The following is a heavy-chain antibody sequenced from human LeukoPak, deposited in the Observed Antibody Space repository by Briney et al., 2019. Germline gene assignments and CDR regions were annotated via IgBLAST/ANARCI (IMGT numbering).Heavy chain of an antibody. V-gene: IGHV4-59*01. CDR2: IYYSGST. CDR1: GGSISSYY. Sequence: SETLSLTCTVSGGSISSYYWSWIRQPPGKGLEWIGYIYYSGSTNYNPSLKSRVTISVDTSKNQFSLKLSSVTAADTAVHYCARDGGSYRDFEYWGQGTLVTVSS. D-gene: IGHD1-26*01. CDR3: ARDGGSYRDFEY. J-gene: IGHJ4*02.